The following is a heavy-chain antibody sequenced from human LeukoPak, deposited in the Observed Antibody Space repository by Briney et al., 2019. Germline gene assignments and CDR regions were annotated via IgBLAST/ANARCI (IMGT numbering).Heavy chain of an antibody. D-gene: IGHD6-19*01. CDR3: ATLISGWSLY. CDR1: GFTFSRHG. Sequence: GGSLRLSCAASGFTFSRHGMHWVRQAPGKGLVWVSRINADGSTTSYADSVRGRFTISRDNAKNTLYLQMNSLRAEDTAVYYCATLISGWSLYWGQGTLVTVSS. CDR2: INADGSTT. J-gene: IGHJ4*02. V-gene: IGHV3-74*01.